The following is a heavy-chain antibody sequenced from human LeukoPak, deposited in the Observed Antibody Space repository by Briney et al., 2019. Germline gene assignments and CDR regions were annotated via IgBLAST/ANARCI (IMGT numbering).Heavy chain of an antibody. J-gene: IGHJ4*02. V-gene: IGHV3-30*18. CDR2: ISYDGSNK. CDR3: AKELVYYDSSGYYEGDY. D-gene: IGHD3-22*01. Sequence: GRSLRLSCAASGFTFSSYGMHWVRQAPGKGLERVAVISYDGSNKYYADSVKGRFTISRDNSKNTLYLQMNSLRAEDTAVYYCAKELVYYDSSGYYEGDYWGQGTLVTVSS. CDR1: GFTFSSYG.